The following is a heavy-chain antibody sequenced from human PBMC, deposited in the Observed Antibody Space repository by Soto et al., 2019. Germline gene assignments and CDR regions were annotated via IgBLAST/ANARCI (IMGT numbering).Heavy chain of an antibody. Sequence: PSETLSLTCTVSGGSISSSSHYWGWIRQPPGKGLEWIGSIYYSGSTYYNPSLKSRVTISVDTSKNQFSLKLSSVTAADTAVYYCARHRSSTNWFDPWGQGTLVTVSS. D-gene: IGHD6-13*01. CDR3: ARHRSSTNWFDP. V-gene: IGHV4-39*01. CDR1: GGSISSSSHY. J-gene: IGHJ5*02. CDR2: IYYSGST.